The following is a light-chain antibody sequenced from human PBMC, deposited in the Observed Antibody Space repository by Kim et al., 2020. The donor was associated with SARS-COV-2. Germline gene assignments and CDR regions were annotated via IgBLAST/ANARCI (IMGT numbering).Light chain of an antibody. CDR3: LLHYEDPLHGI. CDR1: TETVTSGYS. CDR2: STN. V-gene: IGLV7-43*01. J-gene: IGLJ2*01. Sequence: QTVVTQEPSLTVSPGGTVTLTCASSTETVTSGYSPNWFQQKPGQAPRALIYSTNNRHSWTPSRFSGSLLGGKAALTLSDVQPEDEAEYYCLLHYEDPLHGIFGGGTQLTV.